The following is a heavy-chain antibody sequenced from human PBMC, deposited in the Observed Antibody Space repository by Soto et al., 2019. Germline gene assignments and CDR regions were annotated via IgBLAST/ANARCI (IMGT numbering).Heavy chain of an antibody. J-gene: IGHJ4*02. CDR2: INDRSSAI. V-gene: IGHV3-48*01. CDR1: GFSLSNYG. D-gene: IGHD3-10*01. Sequence: GGSLRLSCAASGFSLSNYGMNWVRQAPGRGLEWVSHINDRSSAIYYADSVRGRFTMSRDNSKKTLYLQMNNLRVEDSALYYCARGSTDSYPGSRIFDFWGRGTLVTVSS. CDR3: ARGSTDSYPGSRIFDF.